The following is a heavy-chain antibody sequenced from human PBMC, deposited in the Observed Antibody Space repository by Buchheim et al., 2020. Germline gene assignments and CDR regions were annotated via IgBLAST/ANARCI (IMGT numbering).Heavy chain of an antibody. J-gene: IGHJ4*02. V-gene: IGHV3-48*01. CDR1: GFTFSNYH. CDR2: ISSSSTTT. CDR3: ARDHHDILSGYGPDGIGY. Sequence: EVQLVESGGDLVQPGGSLRLSCEVSGFTFSNYHMNWVRQAPGKGLEWVSYISSSSTTTKYAGSVEDRFTISRDNAKNSLYLQMNSLRVEDTAVYYCARDHHDILSGYGPDGIGYWGQGTL. D-gene: IGHD3-9*01.